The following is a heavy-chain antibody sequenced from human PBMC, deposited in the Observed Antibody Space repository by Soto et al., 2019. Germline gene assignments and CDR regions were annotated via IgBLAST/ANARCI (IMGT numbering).Heavy chain of an antibody. J-gene: IGHJ6*02. Sequence: GESLQISCKGSGYSYTSYWIGWVRQRPGRGLEWMGLINPADSETNYSPSFQGQVTISADRSTSTAFLQWSSLKASDTAMYYCVRRAEGRPGDGYYYVALDVWGQGTTVTVSS. V-gene: IGHV5-51*01. D-gene: IGHD6-6*01. CDR1: GYSYTSYW. CDR2: INPADSET. CDR3: VRRAEGRPGDGYYYVALDV.